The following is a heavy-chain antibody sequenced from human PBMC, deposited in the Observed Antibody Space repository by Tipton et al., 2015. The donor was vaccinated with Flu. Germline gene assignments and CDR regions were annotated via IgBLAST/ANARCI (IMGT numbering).Heavy chain of an antibody. Sequence: TLSLTCTVSGYSISSGYYWGWVRQPPGKGLEWIGTIYHRGNTYYNPSLKSRVTISVDTSKNQLSLRLGSVTAADTAVYYCARSVYYVSDHYWGHGTLVTVSP. CDR2: IYHRGNT. CDR1: GYSISSGYY. V-gene: IGHV4-38-2*02. D-gene: IGHD3-10*01. J-gene: IGHJ4*03. CDR3: ARSVYYVSDHY.